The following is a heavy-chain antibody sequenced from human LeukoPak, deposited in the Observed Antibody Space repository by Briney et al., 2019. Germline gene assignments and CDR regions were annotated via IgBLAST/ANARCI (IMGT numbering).Heavy chain of an antibody. CDR1: GFTFSSYG. D-gene: IGHD3-3*01. Sequence: PGGSLRLSCAASGFTFSSYGMHWVRQAPGKGLEWVAFIRYDGGNKYYADSVKGRFTISRDNSKNTLYLQMNSLRAEDTAVYYCASYDFWSGYWYYFDYWGQGTLVTVSS. V-gene: IGHV3-30*02. CDR3: ASYDFWSGYWYYFDY. J-gene: IGHJ4*02. CDR2: IRYDGGNK.